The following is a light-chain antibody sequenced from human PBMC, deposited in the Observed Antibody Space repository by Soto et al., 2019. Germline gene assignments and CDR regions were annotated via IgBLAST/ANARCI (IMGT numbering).Light chain of an antibody. CDR2: EGS. CDR1: SSDVGSYNL. CDR3: YSYAGRSNWV. J-gene: IGLJ3*02. V-gene: IGLV2-23*01. Sequence: QSALTQPASVSGSPGQSITISCTGSSSDVGSYNLVSWYQQHPGKAPKLMIYEGSKRPSGVSNRLSGSKSGNTASLTISGLQAEDEGDYYCYSYAGRSNWVFGGGTKLTVL.